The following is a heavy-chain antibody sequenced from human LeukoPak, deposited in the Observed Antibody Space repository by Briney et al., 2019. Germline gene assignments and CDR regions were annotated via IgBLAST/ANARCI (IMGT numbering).Heavy chain of an antibody. CDR2: ISSSSSYI. D-gene: IGHD3-3*01. Sequence: GGSLRLSCAASGFTFSSYSMNWVRQAPGKGLEWVSSISSSSSYIYYADSVKGRFTISRDNAKNSLYLQMNSLRAEDTAVYYCARDGGYGGFLEWLYYMDVWGKGTTVTVSS. CDR1: GFTFSSYS. V-gene: IGHV3-21*01. J-gene: IGHJ6*03. CDR3: ARDGGYGGFLEWLYYMDV.